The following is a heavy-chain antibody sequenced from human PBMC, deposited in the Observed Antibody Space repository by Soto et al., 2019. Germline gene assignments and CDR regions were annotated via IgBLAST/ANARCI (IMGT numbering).Heavy chain of an antibody. Sequence: SETLSLTCTVSGGSISSYYWSWIRQPPGKGLEWIGYIYYSGSTNYNPSLKSRVTISVDTSKNQFSLKLSSVTAADTAVYYCARLALVATTSCFDYWGQGTLVTVSS. CDR2: IYYSGST. V-gene: IGHV4-59*01. CDR3: ARLALVATTSCFDY. D-gene: IGHD2-15*01. CDR1: GGSISSYY. J-gene: IGHJ4*02.